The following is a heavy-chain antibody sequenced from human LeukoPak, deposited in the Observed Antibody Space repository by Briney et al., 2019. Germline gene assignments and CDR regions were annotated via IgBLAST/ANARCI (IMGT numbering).Heavy chain of an antibody. D-gene: IGHD6-19*01. Sequence: GGSLRLSCAASGFTFSSYAMSWVRQAPGKGLEWVSAISGSGGSTYYADSVKGRFTISRENAKNSLYLQMNSLRAGDTAVYYCARDSGSGWIDYWGQGTLVTVSS. CDR2: ISGSGGST. J-gene: IGHJ4*02. CDR3: ARDSGSGWIDY. V-gene: IGHV3-23*01. CDR1: GFTFSSYA.